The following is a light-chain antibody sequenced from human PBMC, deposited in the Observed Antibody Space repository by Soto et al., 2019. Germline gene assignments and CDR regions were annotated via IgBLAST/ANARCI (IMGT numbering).Light chain of an antibody. CDR3: QQYNNWQT. V-gene: IGKV3-15*01. CDR1: QSVSSN. CDR2: GAS. J-gene: IGKJ1*01. Sequence: EIVMTQSPATLSVSPGERATLSCRASQSVSSNLAWYQQKPGQDPRLLIYGASTRATGSPARFSGSGSGTEFALTISSLQSEDFAVYYCQQYNNWQTFGQGTKVEIK.